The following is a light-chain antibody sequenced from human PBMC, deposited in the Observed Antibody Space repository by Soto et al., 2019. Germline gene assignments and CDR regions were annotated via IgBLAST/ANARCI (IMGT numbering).Light chain of an antibody. Sequence: EIVLTQSPGTLSLSPGERATLSCRASQTVSSNYLAWFQQKGGQAPRLLIFGASSRAAGIPARFSGSGSGTEFTLTISSLQSEDFAVYYCQQYNNWPPEVSFGPGTRVD. CDR3: QQYNNWPPEVS. V-gene: IGKV3-15*01. J-gene: IGKJ3*01. CDR1: QTVSSNY. CDR2: GAS.